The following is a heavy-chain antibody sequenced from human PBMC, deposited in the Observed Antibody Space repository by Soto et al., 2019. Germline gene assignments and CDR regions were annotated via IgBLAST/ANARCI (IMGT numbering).Heavy chain of an antibody. CDR1: GGTFSSYA. J-gene: IGHJ6*02. CDR2: IIPIFGTA. V-gene: IGHV1-69*13. Sequence: ASVKVSCKASGGTFSSYAISWVRQAPGQGLEWMGGIIPIFGTANYAQKFQGRVTITADESTSTAYMELSSLRSEDTAVYYCARPGFRGEEYYYYGMDVWGQGTMVTVSS. CDR3: ARPGFRGEEYYYYGMDV. D-gene: IGHD3-16*01.